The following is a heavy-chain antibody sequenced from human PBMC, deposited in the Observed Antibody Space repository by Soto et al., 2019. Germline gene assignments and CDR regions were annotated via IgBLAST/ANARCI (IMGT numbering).Heavy chain of an antibody. CDR2: ISAYNGNT. D-gene: IGHD6-13*01. Sequence: ASVKVSCKASGYTFTSYGISWVRQAPGQGLEWMGWISAYNGNTNYAQKLQGRVTMTTDTSTSTAYMELRSLRSDDTAVYYCARVRIAAAGMSNWFDPWGQGTLVTSPQ. CDR3: ARVRIAAAGMSNWFDP. CDR1: GYTFTSYG. J-gene: IGHJ5*02. V-gene: IGHV1-18*01.